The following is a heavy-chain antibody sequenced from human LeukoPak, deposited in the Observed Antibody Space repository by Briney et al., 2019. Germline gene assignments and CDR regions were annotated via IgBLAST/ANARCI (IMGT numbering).Heavy chain of an antibody. J-gene: IGHJ6*01. CDR2: MNPNSGNT. Sequence: ASVKASCKASGYTFTSYDIDWVRQATGQGLEWMGWMNPNSGNTGYAQKFQGRVTMTRNTSISTAYMELSSLRSEDTAVYYCAREVRRVYDFWSGYRRRGMDVWGNGTTVTVSS. CDR1: GYTFTSYD. V-gene: IGHV1-8*01. D-gene: IGHD3-3*01. CDR3: AREVRRVYDFWSGYRRRGMDV.